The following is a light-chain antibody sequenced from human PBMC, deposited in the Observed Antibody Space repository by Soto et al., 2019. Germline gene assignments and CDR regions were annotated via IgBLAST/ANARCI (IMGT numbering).Light chain of an antibody. Sequence: QSVLAEPASVPGSPGQSIAISCAGTSSDVGRYNYVSWFQQHPGKAPKLMIYDVSNRPSGVSDRFSGSKSGNTASLTISGLQAEDEAHYYCSSYTSSNTFVFGTGTNVTVL. CDR2: DVS. V-gene: IGLV2-14*01. CDR1: SSDVGRYNY. CDR3: SSYTSSNTFV. J-gene: IGLJ1*01.